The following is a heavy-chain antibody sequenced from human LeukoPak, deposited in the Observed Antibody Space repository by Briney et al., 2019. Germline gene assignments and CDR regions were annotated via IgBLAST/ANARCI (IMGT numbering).Heavy chain of an antibody. D-gene: IGHD3-3*01. CDR3: AKDQGGYYDFWSGYSSEYFDY. CDR2: ISYDGSNK. V-gene: IGHV3-30*18. Sequence: GSLRLSCAASGFTFSSYGMHWVRQAPGKGLEWVAVISYDGSNKYYADSVKGRFTISRDNSKNTLYLRMNSLRAEDTAVYYCAKDQGGYYDFWSGYSSEYFDYWGQGTLVTVSS. CDR1: GFTFSSYG. J-gene: IGHJ4*02.